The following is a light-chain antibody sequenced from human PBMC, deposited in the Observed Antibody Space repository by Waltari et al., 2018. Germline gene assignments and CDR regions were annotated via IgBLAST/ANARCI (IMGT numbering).Light chain of an antibody. CDR1: SSNIGSNY. CDR2: KNN. Sequence: QSVLTQPPSASGTPGQKVTISCNGSSSNIGSNYVYWYQQLTGTAPKLLIFKNNQRPSGVPDRFSDSKSVTSASLAINGLRSEDEADYYCAAWDDSLSGLVLGAGIKVTVL. J-gene: IGLJ3*02. V-gene: IGLV1-47*01. CDR3: AAWDDSLSGLV.